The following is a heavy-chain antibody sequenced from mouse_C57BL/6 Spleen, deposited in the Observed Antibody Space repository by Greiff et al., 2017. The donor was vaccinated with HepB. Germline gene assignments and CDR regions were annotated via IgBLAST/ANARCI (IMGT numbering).Heavy chain of an antibody. CDR3: ARKGVYYYGSSFDY. D-gene: IGHD1-1*01. V-gene: IGHV1-26*01. J-gene: IGHJ2*01. CDR1: GYTFTDYY. Sequence: EVQLQQSGPELVKPGASVKISCKASGYTFTDYYMHWVKQSHGKSLEWIGDINPNNGGTSYNQKFKGKATLTVDTSSSTAYMELRSLTSEDSAVYYCARKGVYYYGSSFDYWGQGTTLTVSS. CDR2: INPNNGGT.